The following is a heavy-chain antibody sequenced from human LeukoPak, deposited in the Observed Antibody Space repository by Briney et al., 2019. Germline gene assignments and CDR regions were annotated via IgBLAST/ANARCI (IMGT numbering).Heavy chain of an antibody. V-gene: IGHV3-23*01. CDR2: ISGSGVST. D-gene: IGHD3-10*01. Sequence: GGSLRLSCAASGFRFSSYAMSWVRQAPGKGLEWVSAISGSGVSTYYADSVKGRFTISRDNSKNTLYLQMNSLRAEDTAVYYCAKALLVWFGETHAVEYWGQGTLVTVSS. CDR1: GFRFSSYA. J-gene: IGHJ4*02. CDR3: AKALLVWFGETHAVEY.